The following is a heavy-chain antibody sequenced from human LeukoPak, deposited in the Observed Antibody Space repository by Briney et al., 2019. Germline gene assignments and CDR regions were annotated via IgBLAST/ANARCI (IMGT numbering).Heavy chain of an antibody. V-gene: IGHV4-39*01. D-gene: IGHD6-13*01. J-gene: IGHJ6*03. CDR2: IYHTGTT. Sequence: PSETLSLTCSVSGGSISSSTYFWGWIRQPQGKGLEWIGTIYHTGTTYYNPSLQSRVTISVDTSKNQFSLNLSSVTATDTAVYFCARHYTLVTAPGAYYMDVWGKGTTVTVSS. CDR3: ARHYTLVTAPGAYYMDV. CDR1: GGSISSSTYF.